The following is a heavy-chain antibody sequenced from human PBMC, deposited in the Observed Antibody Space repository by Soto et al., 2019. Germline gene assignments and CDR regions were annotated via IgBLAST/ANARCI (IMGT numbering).Heavy chain of an antibody. D-gene: IGHD3-9*01. CDR3: ARSGLVTVYYYGMDV. CDR2: IYHSGST. CDR1: GGSISSGGYS. Sequence: SETLSLTCAVSGGSISSGGYSWSWIRQPPGKGLEWIGYIYHSGSTYYNPSLKSRVTISVDRSKNQFSLKLSSVTAADTAVYYCARSGLVTVYYYGMDVWGQGTTVTVSS. J-gene: IGHJ6*02. V-gene: IGHV4-30-2*01.